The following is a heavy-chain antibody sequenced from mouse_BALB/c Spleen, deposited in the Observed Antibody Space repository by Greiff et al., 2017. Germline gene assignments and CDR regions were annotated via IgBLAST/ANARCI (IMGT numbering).Heavy chain of an antibody. V-gene: IGHV1S81*02. CDR1: GYTFTSYY. CDR3: ARTRGYYDYPYAMDY. CDR2: INPSNGGT. Sequence: QVQLQQPGAELVKPGASVKLSCKASGYTFTSYYMYWVKQRPGQGLEWIGGINPSNGGTNFNEKFKSKATLTVDKSSSTAYMQLSSLTSEDSAVYYCARTRGYYDYPYAMDYWGQGTSVTVSS. D-gene: IGHD2-4*01. J-gene: IGHJ4*01.